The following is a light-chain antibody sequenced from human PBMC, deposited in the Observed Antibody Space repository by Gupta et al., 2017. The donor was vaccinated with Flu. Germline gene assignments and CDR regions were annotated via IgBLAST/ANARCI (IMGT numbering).Light chain of an antibody. V-gene: IGKV3-15*01. J-gene: IGKJ2*01. Sequence: ATLSASPGESATLSCRASQSVSSKVAWYQQKPGQPPRLFIYGASTRATGSPARCSGSGSGTEFTLTISSLQSEDFAVYYCHQYSDGPRYTFGQGTKLEIK. CDR2: GAS. CDR3: HQYSDGPRYT. CDR1: QSVSSK.